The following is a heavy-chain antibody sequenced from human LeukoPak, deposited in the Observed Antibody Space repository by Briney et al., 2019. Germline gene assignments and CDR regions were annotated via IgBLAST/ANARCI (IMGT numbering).Heavy chain of an antibody. CDR2: TSSSSSYI. CDR3: ARDRVLSRNWFDP. J-gene: IGHJ5*02. V-gene: IGHV3-21*01. CDR1: GFTFSSYS. Sequence: GGSLRLSCAASGFTFSSYSMNWVRQAPGKGLEWVSSTSSSSSYIYYADSVKGRFTISRDNAKNSLYLQMNSLRAEDTAVYYCARDRVLSRNWFDPWGQGTLVTVSS. D-gene: IGHD2-8*01.